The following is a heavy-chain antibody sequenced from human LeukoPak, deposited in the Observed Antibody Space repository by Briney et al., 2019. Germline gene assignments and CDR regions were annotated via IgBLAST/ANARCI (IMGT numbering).Heavy chain of an antibody. CDR3: ARQWLVPSGFDP. CDR2: IYYSGST. J-gene: IGHJ5*02. CDR1: GGSISSGGYY. V-gene: IGHV4-31*03. D-gene: IGHD6-19*01. Sequence: PSQTLSLTCTVSGGSISSGGYYWSWIRQHPGKGLEWIGYIYYSGSTYYNPSLKSRVTISVDTSKNQFSLKLSSVTAADTAVYYCARQWLVPSGFDPWGQGTLVTVSS.